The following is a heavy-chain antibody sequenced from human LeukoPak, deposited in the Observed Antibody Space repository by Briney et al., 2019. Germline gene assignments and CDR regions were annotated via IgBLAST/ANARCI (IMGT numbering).Heavy chain of an antibody. Sequence: SETLSPTGAVYGGSFTRYYWSWSRQSPGKGLGWIGEIDHRGDTNYNPSVKRRVTISVDTSKNQFSLKVRSLSAADTAVYYCARGATISETGYFDFWGQGTPVTVSS. CDR3: ARGATISETGYFDF. CDR1: GGSFTRYY. CDR2: IDHRGDT. J-gene: IGHJ4*03. V-gene: IGHV4-34*01. D-gene: IGHD5-24*01.